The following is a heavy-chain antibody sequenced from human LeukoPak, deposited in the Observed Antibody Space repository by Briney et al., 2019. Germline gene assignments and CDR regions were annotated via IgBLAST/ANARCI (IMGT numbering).Heavy chain of an antibody. J-gene: IGHJ5*02. CDR3: AREGVTSSSSVS. Sequence: GGSLRLSCAASGFTFSSYGMHWVRQAPGKGLEWVANIKQDGSEKYYVDSVKDRFTISRDNAKNSLYLQMNSLRAEDTAVYYCAREGVTSSSSVSWGQGNLVTVSS. CDR1: GFTFSSYG. CDR2: IKQDGSEK. V-gene: IGHV3-7*01. D-gene: IGHD6-6*01.